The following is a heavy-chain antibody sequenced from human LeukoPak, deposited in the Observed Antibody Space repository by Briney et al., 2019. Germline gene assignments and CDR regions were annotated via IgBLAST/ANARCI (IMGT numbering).Heavy chain of an antibody. J-gene: IGHJ4*02. CDR3: ATDSPLPRY. V-gene: IGHV1-69*06. Sequence: ASVKVSCKASGGTFSSYAISWVRQAPGQGLEWMGGIIPIFGTANYAQKFQGRVTMTEDTSTDTAYMELSSLRSEDTAVYYCATDSPLPRYWGQGTLVTVSS. CDR2: IIPIFGTA. CDR1: GGTFSSYA. D-gene: IGHD5/OR15-5a*01.